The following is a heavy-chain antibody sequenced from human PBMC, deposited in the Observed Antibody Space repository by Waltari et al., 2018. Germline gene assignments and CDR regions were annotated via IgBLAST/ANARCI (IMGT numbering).Heavy chain of an antibody. J-gene: IGHJ3*01. CDR3: ATYIGASLGTAAFDV. V-gene: IGHV4-39*01. Sequence: QLQLQESGPGLVKPSETLSLTYSVSGGSITSNRHYWAWIRQPPGQGLEWIATISYNGATYSSPSLKSRVTISRDTSKNQLSLKLGSVTAADTAFYYCATYIGASLGTAAFDVWGQGTMVTVSS. D-gene: IGHD1-26*01. CDR1: GGSITSNRHY. CDR2: ISYNGAT.